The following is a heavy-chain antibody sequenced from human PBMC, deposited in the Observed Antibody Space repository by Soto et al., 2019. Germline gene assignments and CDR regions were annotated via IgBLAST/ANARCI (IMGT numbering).Heavy chain of an antibody. Sequence: GESLKISCKGSGYSFTSYWIGWVRQMPGRGLEWMGIIYPGDSDTRYSPSFQGQVTISADKSISTAYLQWSSLKASDTAIYYCARQPPLGYCSGGSCYGHAFDIWGQGTMVTVSS. CDR2: IYPGDSDT. J-gene: IGHJ3*02. D-gene: IGHD2-15*01. CDR3: ARQPPLGYCSGGSCYGHAFDI. V-gene: IGHV5-51*01. CDR1: GYSFTSYW.